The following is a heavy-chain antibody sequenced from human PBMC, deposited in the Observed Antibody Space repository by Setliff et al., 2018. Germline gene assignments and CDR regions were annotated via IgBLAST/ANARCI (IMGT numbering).Heavy chain of an antibody. J-gene: IGHJ6*03. CDR3: VREGVDSRSSTDYRYYMDV. CDR2: TIPMFGTT. D-gene: IGHD3-22*01. V-gene: IGHV1-69*05. CDR1: GATFSSYG. Sequence: ASVKVSCKASGATFSSYGISWVRQAPGQGLEWMGGTIPMFGTTEYAQKFQGRLTIITDESTNTAFMQLSSLRSDDTAVYYCVREGVDSRSSTDYRYYMDVWGKGTTGTVSS.